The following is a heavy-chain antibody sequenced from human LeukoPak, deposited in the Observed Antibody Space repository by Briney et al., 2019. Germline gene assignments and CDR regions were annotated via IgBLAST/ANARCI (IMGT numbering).Heavy chain of an antibody. V-gene: IGHV4-34*01. D-gene: IGHD5-24*01. CDR3: ARRRLGYYFDY. CDR2: INPRGST. CDR1: GGSFSGYY. Sequence: PSETQSLTCGVYGGSFSGYYWSWIRQPPGKGLEWIGEINPRGSTNYNPSLKSRVTLSADTSKNQFSLTLNSVTAADTAVYYCARRRLGYYFDYWGQGTLVTVSS. J-gene: IGHJ4*02.